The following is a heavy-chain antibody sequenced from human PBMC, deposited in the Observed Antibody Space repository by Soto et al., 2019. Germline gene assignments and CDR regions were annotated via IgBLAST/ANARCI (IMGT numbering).Heavy chain of an antibody. J-gene: IGHJ4*02. CDR3: TRGGDAYKNGH. D-gene: IGHD2-21*01. CDR1: GGSISSGGYY. CDR2: IYYSGST. Sequence: SETLSLTCTVSGGSISSGGYYWSWIRQHPGKGLEWIGYIYYSGSTYYNPSLKSRVTISVDTSKNQFSLKLTSVNAADTAVYYCTRGGDAYKNGHWGQGTLVTVSS. V-gene: IGHV4-31*03.